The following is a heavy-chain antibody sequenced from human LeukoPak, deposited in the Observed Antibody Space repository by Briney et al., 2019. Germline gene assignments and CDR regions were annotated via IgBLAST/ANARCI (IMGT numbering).Heavy chain of an antibody. V-gene: IGHV4-59*01. CDR2: IYYSGST. D-gene: IGHD4-11*01. CDR3: ARISTVTTWSFGY. Sequence: PSETLSLTCTVSGVSISSYYWSWIRQPPGKGLEWIGYIYYSGSTNYNPSLKSRVTISVDTSKNQFSLKLSSVTAADTAVYYCARISTVTTWSFGYWGQGTLVTVSS. CDR1: GVSISSYY. J-gene: IGHJ4*02.